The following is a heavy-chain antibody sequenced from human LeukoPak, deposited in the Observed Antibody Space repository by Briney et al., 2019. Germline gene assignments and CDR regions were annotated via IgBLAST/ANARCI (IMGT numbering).Heavy chain of an antibody. CDR1: GGSFSGYY. Sequence: SETLSLTCAVYGGSFSGYYWSWIRQPPGKGLEWIGEINHSGSTNYNPSLKSRVTISVDTSKNQFSLKLSSVTAADTAVYYCARGRTEAFDIWGQGTMVTVSS. V-gene: IGHV4-34*01. J-gene: IGHJ3*02. CDR2: INHSGST. CDR3: ARGRTEAFDI. D-gene: IGHD1-14*01.